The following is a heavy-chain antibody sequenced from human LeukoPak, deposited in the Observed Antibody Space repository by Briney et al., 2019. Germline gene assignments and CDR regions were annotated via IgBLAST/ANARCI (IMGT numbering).Heavy chain of an antibody. J-gene: IGHJ5*02. CDR2: VYYSGST. CDR1: GGSISSYY. CDR3: ASEVGIAAAGDNWFDP. D-gene: IGHD6-13*01. Sequence: SETLSLTCGVSGGSISSYYWTWIRQPPGKGLEWIGYVYYSGSTNYNPSLKSRVTISVDTSKNQFSLKLSSVTAADTAVYYCASEVGIAAAGDNWFDPWGPGTLVTVSS. V-gene: IGHV4-59*01.